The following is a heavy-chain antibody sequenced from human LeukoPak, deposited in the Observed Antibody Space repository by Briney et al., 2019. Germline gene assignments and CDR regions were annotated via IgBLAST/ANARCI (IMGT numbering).Heavy chain of an antibody. Sequence: ASVKVSCKASGYTFTSYGISWVRQAPGQGLEWMGWISAYNGNTNYAQKLQGRVTMTTDTSTSTAYMELRSLRSDDTAVYYCARKVVVAAMYGAFDYWGQGTLVTVSS. V-gene: IGHV1-18*01. D-gene: IGHD2-15*01. J-gene: IGHJ4*02. CDR1: GYTFTSYG. CDR2: ISAYNGNT. CDR3: ARKVVVAAMYGAFDY.